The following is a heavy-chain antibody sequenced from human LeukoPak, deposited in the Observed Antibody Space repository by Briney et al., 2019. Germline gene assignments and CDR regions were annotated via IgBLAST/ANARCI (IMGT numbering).Heavy chain of an antibody. D-gene: IGHD2-15*01. CDR1: GGSISSYY. CDR3: ARPILTYCSGGSCYWFDP. Sequence: PSETLSLTCTVSGGSISSYYWSWIRQPPGKGLEWIGYIYNSGNTNYNPSLKSRVTMSVDTSKNQFSLKLSSVTAADTAVYYCARPILTYCSGGSCYWFDPWGQGTLVTVSS. J-gene: IGHJ5*02. CDR2: IYNSGNT. V-gene: IGHV4-59*12.